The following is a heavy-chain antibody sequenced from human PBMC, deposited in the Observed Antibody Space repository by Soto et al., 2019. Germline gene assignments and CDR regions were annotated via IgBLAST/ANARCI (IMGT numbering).Heavy chain of an antibody. CDR1: GFTFSSYG. J-gene: IGHJ4*02. D-gene: IGHD2-2*01. CDR3: ARDGGYQLLFHFFDY. Sequence: PGGSLRLSCAASGFTFSSYGMHWVRQAPGKGLEWVAVIWYDGSNKYYADSVKGRFTISRDNSKNTLYLQMNSLRAEDTAVYYCARDGGYQLLFHFFDYWGQGTLVTVSS. V-gene: IGHV3-33*01. CDR2: IWYDGSNK.